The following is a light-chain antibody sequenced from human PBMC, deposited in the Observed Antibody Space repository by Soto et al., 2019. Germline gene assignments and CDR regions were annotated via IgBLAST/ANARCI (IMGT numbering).Light chain of an antibody. CDR3: QQYGSSPLT. J-gene: IGKJ4*01. CDR1: QIVSSSY. Sequence: IVLTQSPGTLSLSPGERATLSCRASQIVSSSYLAWYQQKPGQAPRLLINGASSRATGIPDRFSGSGSGTDFTLTISRLEPEDFAVYYCQQYGSSPLTFGG. CDR2: GAS. V-gene: IGKV3-20*01.